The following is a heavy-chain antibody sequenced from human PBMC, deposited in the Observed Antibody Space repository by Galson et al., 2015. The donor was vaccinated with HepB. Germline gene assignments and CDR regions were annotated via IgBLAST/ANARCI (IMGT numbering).Heavy chain of an antibody. D-gene: IGHD6-19*01. J-gene: IGHJ6*02. V-gene: IGHV3-21*01. Sequence: SLRLSCAASGFTFSSYSMNWVRQAPGKGLEWVSSISSSSSYIYYADSVKGRFTISRDNAKNSLYLQMNSLRAEDTAVYYCAREPGRSGWYWENYYYGMDVWGQGTTVTVSS. CDR3: AREPGRSGWYWENYYYGMDV. CDR1: GFTFSSYS. CDR2: ISSSSSYI.